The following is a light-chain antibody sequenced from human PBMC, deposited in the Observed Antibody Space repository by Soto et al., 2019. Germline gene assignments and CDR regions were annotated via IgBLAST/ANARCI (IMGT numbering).Light chain of an antibody. CDR2: DTS. J-gene: IGKJ4*02. Sequence: IVLTKTPATLSLSPGQRATLSCWASQSVKTYLMWYKHKPGQAPRLLLYDTSNRATGIPDRFSGSGSGTGCTLTIRNLRPEDSTGYFFRPSGNALTSGGATKVVI. CDR1: QSVKTY. V-gene: IGKV3-11*01. CDR3: RPSGNALT.